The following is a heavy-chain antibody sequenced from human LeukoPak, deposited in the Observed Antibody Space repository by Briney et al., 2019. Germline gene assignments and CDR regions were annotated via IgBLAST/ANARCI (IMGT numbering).Heavy chain of an antibody. CDR3: AKTAARPPYYYGMDV. CDR2: IWYDGSNK. D-gene: IGHD6-6*01. Sequence: GGSLRLSCAASGFTSSSYGMHWVRQAPGKGLEWVAVIWYDGSNKYYADSVKGRSTISRDNSKNTLYLQMNSLRAEDTAVYYCAKTAARPPYYYGMDVWGQGTTVTVSS. V-gene: IGHV3-33*06. CDR1: GFTSSSYG. J-gene: IGHJ6*02.